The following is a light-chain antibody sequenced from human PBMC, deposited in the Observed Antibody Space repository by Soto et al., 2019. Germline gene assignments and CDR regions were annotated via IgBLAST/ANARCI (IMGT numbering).Light chain of an antibody. J-gene: IGLJ2*01. CDR1: SSDVGGYNC. CDR3: CSYAGTYTFVV. Sequence: QSALTQPRSVSGSPGQSVTISCTGTSSDVGGYNCVSWYQQHPGKAPKLMIYDVNKRPSGVPDRFSGSKSGNTASLNISGLQTEDEADYYCCSYAGTYTFVVFGGGTKVTVL. CDR2: DVN. V-gene: IGLV2-11*01.